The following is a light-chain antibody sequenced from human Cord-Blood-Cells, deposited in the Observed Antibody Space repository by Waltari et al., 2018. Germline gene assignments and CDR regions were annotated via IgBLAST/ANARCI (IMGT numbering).Light chain of an antibody. Sequence: TLSVSPGERATLSCRASQSVSSNLAWYQQKPGQAPRLLIYGASTRATGIPARFSGSGSGTEFTLTISSLQSEDFAVYYCQQYNNWPPGSFGQGTKLEIK. CDR1: QSVSSN. CDR3: QQYNNWPPGS. V-gene: IGKV3-15*01. J-gene: IGKJ2*03. CDR2: GAS.